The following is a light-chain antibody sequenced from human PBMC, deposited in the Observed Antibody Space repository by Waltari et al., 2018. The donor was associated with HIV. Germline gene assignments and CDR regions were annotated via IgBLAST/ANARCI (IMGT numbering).Light chain of an antibody. CDR2: KAS. CDR1: QNVDSW. J-gene: IGKJ2*01. Sequence: IQMTQSPSILSASVGDRVTITCRASQNVDSWLAWYQQRPGRAPKLLIYKASTLEYGVTARFTGSGSGTNFTLTINSLHPDDFATYYCQQYNSDFYTFGLGTRLDLK. CDR3: QQYNSDFYT. V-gene: IGKV1-5*03.